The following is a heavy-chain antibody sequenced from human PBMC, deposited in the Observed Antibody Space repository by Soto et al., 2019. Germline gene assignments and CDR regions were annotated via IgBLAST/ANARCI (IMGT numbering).Heavy chain of an antibody. D-gene: IGHD3-9*01. CDR2: ISFDGSYE. V-gene: IGHV3-30*18. CDR3: AKGTSDILTGYPFYWYFDV. CDR1: GFTFSRYG. Sequence: GGSLRLSCAASGFTFSRYGMHWVRQAPGKGLEWVAVISFDGSYEYSTDSVKGRFIISRDNSKNMLYLQMNSLRPEDTALYYCAKGTSDILTGYPFYWYFDVWGRGTLVTVSS. J-gene: IGHJ2*01.